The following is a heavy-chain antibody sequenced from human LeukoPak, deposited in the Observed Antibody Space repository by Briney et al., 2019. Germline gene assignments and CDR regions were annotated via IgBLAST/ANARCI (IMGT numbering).Heavy chain of an antibody. Sequence: SVKVSCKASGGTFSSYAISWVRQAPGQGLEWMGGIIPIFGTANYAQKFQGRVTITADESTSTAYMELSSLRPEDTAVYYCARGGYSDILTGYYGQYYFDYWGQGTLVTVSS. CDR3: ARGGYSDILTGYYGQYYFDY. CDR1: GGTFSSYA. CDR2: IIPIFGTA. J-gene: IGHJ4*02. D-gene: IGHD3-9*01. V-gene: IGHV1-69*13.